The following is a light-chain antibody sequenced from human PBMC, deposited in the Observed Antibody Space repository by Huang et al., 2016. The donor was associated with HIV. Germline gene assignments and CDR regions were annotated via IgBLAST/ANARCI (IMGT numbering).Light chain of an antibody. CDR3: QQYGSSPIT. CDR2: DAS. Sequence: EIVLTQSPATLSLSPGERATLSCGASQSVSSIYLAWYQQKPGLAPRLLIYDASSMAPGIPARFSGSGSGTDFTLTISRLEPEDFAVYYCQQYGSSPITFGQGTRLEIK. V-gene: IGKV3D-20*01. J-gene: IGKJ5*01. CDR1: QSVSSIY.